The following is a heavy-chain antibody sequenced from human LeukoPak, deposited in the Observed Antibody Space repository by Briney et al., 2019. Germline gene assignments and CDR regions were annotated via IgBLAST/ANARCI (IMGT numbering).Heavy chain of an antibody. D-gene: IGHD4-11*01. V-gene: IGHV4-38-2*01. CDR2: IYHSGST. CDR3: ARRYSNYFFDY. CDR1: GYSITSGYY. Sequence: SETLSLTCAVSGYSITSGYYWAWRRQPPGKGVEGSGNIYHSGSTYYNASLKSRVTISVDTSKNQFSLKLSSVTAADTAVYYCARRYSNYFFDYWGQGTLVTVSS. J-gene: IGHJ4*02.